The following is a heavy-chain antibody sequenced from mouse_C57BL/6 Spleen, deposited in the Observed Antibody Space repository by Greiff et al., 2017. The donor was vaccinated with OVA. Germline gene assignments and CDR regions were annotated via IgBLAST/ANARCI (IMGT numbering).Heavy chain of an antibody. CDR1: GYTFTSYW. CDR3: ARETRYYGSSSFAY. J-gene: IGHJ3*01. D-gene: IGHD1-1*01. Sequence: QVQLQQPGAELVKPGASVKMSCKASGYTFTSYWITWVKQRPGQGLEWIGDIYPGSGSTNYNEKFKSKATLTVDTSSSTAYMQLSSLTSEDSAVYYSARETRYYGSSSFAYWGQGTLVTVSA. CDR2: IYPGSGST. V-gene: IGHV1-55*01.